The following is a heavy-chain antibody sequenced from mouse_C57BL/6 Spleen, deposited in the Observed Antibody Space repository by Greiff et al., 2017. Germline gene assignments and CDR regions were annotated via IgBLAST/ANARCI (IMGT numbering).Heavy chain of an antibody. D-gene: IGHD2-13*01. CDR2: IDPSDSYT. V-gene: IGHV1-50*01. CDR1: GYTFTSYW. CDR3: ARRGDYRGAMDY. J-gene: IGHJ4*01. Sequence: QVQLQQPGAELVKPGASVKLSCKASGYTFTSYWMQWVKQRPGQGLEWIGEIDPSDSYTNYNQKFKGKATLTVDTSSSTAYMQLSSLTSEDSAVYYCARRGDYRGAMDYWGQGTSVTVSS.